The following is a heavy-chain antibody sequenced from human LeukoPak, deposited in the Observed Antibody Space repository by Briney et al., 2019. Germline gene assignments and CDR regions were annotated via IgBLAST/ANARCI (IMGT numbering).Heavy chain of an antibody. Sequence: GGSRRLSCAASGFTFSLSWMHWVRQAPGKGLEWVSSINYDARSRTYADSVKGRLTISRDNAENTLFLQMNSLRVEDSAIYSCVRGAGPGTPFDWGQGILVTVSS. D-gene: IGHD1-1*01. J-gene: IGHJ1*01. CDR2: INYDARSR. CDR3: VRGAGPGTPFD. V-gene: IGHV3-74*01. CDR1: GFTFSLSW.